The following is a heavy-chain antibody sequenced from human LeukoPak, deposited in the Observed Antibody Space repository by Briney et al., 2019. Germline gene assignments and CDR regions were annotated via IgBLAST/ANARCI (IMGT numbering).Heavy chain of an antibody. J-gene: IGHJ3*02. V-gene: IGHV3-7*04. CDR1: GFTFSSYW. D-gene: IGHD3-22*01. Sequence: GGSLRLSCAASGFTFSSYWMSWFRQAPGKGLEWVANIKQDGSEKYYVDSVKGRFTISRDNAKNSLYLQMNSLRAEDTAVYYCARAVVYYYDSSGYYGAFDIWGQGTMVTVSS. CDR2: IKQDGSEK. CDR3: ARAVVYYYDSSGYYGAFDI.